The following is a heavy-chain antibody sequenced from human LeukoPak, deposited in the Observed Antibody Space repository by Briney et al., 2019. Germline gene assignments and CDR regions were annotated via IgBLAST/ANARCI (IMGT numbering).Heavy chain of an antibody. D-gene: IGHD3-16*01. Sequence: SETLSLTCTVSGGSISSSSYYWGWIRQPPGKGLEWIGSIYYSGSTYYNPSLKSRVTISVDTSKNQFSLNLKSVTAADTAVYYCAREVWVSESKGGSWYMDVWGKGTTVTVSS. J-gene: IGHJ6*03. CDR3: AREVWVSESKGGSWYMDV. CDR1: GGSISSSSYY. CDR2: IYYSGST. V-gene: IGHV4-39*07.